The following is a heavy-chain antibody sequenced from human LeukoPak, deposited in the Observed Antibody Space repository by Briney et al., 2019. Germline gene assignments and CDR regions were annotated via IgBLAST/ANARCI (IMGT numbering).Heavy chain of an antibody. D-gene: IGHD3-3*01. CDR1: GFTFSSNT. J-gene: IGHJ5*02. Sequence: GGSLRLPCAASGFTFSSNTMNWVRQAPGKGLEWVSGITSRGDYIYYVDSVKGRFTISRDNAKNSLYLQMNSLRAEDTAVYYCARGGGSGYYTPQKWFDPWGQGTLVTVSS. CDR2: ITSRGDYI. V-gene: IGHV3-21*01. CDR3: ARGGGSGYYTPQKWFDP.